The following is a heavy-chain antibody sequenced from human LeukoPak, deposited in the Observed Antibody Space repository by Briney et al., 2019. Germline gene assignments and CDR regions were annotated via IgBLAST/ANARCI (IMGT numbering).Heavy chain of an antibody. V-gene: IGHV3-11*04. CDR2: ISRSGSTK. J-gene: IGHJ4*02. CDR1: GFTFSDYN. D-gene: IGHD5-18*01. Sequence: GGSLRLSCAASGFTFSDYNMRWIRQAPGKGLEWVSSISRSGSTKYYADSVKGRFTISRDNAKNSLFLQMNSLRAEDTAVYYCARDTVDTAMVNTPTRLDYWGQGTLVTVSS. CDR3: ARDTVDTAMVNTPTRLDY.